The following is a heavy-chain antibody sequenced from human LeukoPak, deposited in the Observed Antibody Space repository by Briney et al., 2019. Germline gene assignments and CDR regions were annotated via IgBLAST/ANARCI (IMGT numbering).Heavy chain of an antibody. CDR2: IYYSGST. CDR1: GGSISSYY. Sequence: SETLSLTCTVSGGSISSYYWSWIRQPPGKGLEWIGYIYYSGSTNYNPSLKSRVTISVDTSKNQFSLKLSSVTAADTAVYYCARHGEYSSSSTSHYFDYWGQGTLVTVSS. D-gene: IGHD6-6*01. V-gene: IGHV4-59*08. CDR3: ARHGEYSSSSTSHYFDY. J-gene: IGHJ4*02.